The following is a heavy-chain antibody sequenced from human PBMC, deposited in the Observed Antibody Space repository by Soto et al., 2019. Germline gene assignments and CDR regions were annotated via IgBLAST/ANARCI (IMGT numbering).Heavy chain of an antibody. CDR2: IYSGGST. V-gene: IGHV3-53*04. CDR3: ARDTGSSWYYFDY. Sequence: EVQLVESGGGLVQPGGSLRLSCAASGFTVSSNYMSWVRQAPGKGLEWVSVIYSGGSTYYADSVKGRFTISRHNSKNTLYLQMNSLRAEDTAVYYCARDTGSSWYYFDYWGQGILVTVSS. J-gene: IGHJ4*02. D-gene: IGHD6-13*01. CDR1: GFTVSSNY.